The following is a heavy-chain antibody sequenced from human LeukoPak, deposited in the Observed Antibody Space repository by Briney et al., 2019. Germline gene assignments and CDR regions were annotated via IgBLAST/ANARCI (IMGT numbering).Heavy chain of an antibody. Sequence: PGRSLRFSCAASGFTFSSYAMSWVRQAPGKGLEWVSAISGSGGSTYYADSVKGRFTISRDNSKNTLYLQMNSLRAEDMAVYYCAKGTGGYCSSTSCYPGYFFDYWGQGTLVTVSS. V-gene: IGHV3-23*01. J-gene: IGHJ4*02. CDR3: AKGTGGYCSSTSCYPGYFFDY. D-gene: IGHD2-2*03. CDR1: GFTFSSYA. CDR2: ISGSGGST.